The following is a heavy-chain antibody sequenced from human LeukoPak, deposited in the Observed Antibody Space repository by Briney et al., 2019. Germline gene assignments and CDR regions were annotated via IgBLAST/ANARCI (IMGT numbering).Heavy chain of an antibody. J-gene: IGHJ4*02. V-gene: IGHV4-59*08. CDR2: IHDSGST. Sequence: PSETLSLTCTVSGGSISNYYWSWIRQSPEKGLEWIGYIHDSGSTNYNPSLKSRVTISVDTSKNQFSLKLSSVTDADTAVYYCARLDAAAGRYLQFFYWGQGTLVTVSS. D-gene: IGHD5-24*01. CDR1: GGSISNYY. CDR3: ARLDAAAGRYLQFFY.